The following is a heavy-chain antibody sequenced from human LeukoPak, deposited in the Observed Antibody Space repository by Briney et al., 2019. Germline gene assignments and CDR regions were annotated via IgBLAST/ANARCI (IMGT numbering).Heavy chain of an antibody. D-gene: IGHD3-16*02. Sequence: SETLSLTCAVYGGSFSGYYWSWIRQPPGKGLEWIGEINHSGSTNYNPSLKSRVTISVDTSKNQFSLKLSSVTAADTAVYYCARGDYVWGSYRQELDYWGQGTLVTVSS. V-gene: IGHV4-34*01. CDR1: GGSFSGYY. J-gene: IGHJ4*02. CDR2: INHSGST. CDR3: ARGDYVWGSYRQELDY.